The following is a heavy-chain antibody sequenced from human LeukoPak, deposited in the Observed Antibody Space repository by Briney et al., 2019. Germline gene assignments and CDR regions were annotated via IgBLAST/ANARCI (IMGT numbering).Heavy chain of an antibody. J-gene: IGHJ6*02. CDR3: ARVGAYYYYYGMDV. CDR1: GGSFSGYY. V-gene: IGHV4-34*01. D-gene: IGHD3-3*01. Sequence: PSETLSLTCAVYGGSFSGYYWSWIRQPPGKGLEWIGEINHSGSTNYNPSLKSRVTISVDTSKNQFSLKLSSVTAADTAVYYCARVGAYYYYYGMDVWGQGTTVTVSS. CDR2: INHSGST.